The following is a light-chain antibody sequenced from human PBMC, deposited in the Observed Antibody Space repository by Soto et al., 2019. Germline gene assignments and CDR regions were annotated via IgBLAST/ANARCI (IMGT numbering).Light chain of an antibody. J-gene: IGKJ3*01. CDR1: QSVSSN. CDR2: YAS. Sequence: ETVMTQSPATLSVSPGERPTLSCRASQSVSSNLAWYQQKPGQAPRLLIYYASTRATGIPARFSGSGSGTEFTLTISSLQSEDFAVYYCQQYNTSPLTFGPGTKVDIK. V-gene: IGKV3-15*01. CDR3: QQYNTSPLT.